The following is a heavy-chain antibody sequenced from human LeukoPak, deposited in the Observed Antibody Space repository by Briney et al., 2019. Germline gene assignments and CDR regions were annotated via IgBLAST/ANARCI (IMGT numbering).Heavy chain of an antibody. D-gene: IGHD1-26*01. J-gene: IGHJ4*02. V-gene: IGHV3-15*01. Sequence: GGSLRLSCTGSGFTFNDNAMNWFRQAPGKGLEWVGRIKSKTDGGTTDYGTPVKGRFSISRDDSKNTLYLQMNSLKIDDTAVYYCSTELRWELPPLDYWGQGTLVTVSS. CDR2: IKSKTDGGTT. CDR1: GFTFNDNA. CDR3: STELRWELPPLDY.